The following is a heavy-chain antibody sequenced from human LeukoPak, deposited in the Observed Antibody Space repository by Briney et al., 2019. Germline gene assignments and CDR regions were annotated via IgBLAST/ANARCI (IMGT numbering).Heavy chain of an antibody. CDR1: GGSISSGYY. CDR3: ARDPSDYYGSGSYYNAEGWFDP. D-gene: IGHD3-10*01. V-gene: IGHV4-38-2*02. J-gene: IGHJ5*02. Sequence: SETLSLTCTVSGGSISSGYYWGWIRQPPGKGLEWIGSIYHSGSTYYNPSLKSRVTISVDTSKNQFSLKLSSVTAADTAVYYCARDPSDYYGSGSYYNAEGWFDPWGQGTLVTVSS. CDR2: IYHSGST.